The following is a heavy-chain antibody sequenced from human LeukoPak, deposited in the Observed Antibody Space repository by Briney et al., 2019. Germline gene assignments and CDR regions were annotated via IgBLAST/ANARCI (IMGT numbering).Heavy chain of an antibody. J-gene: IGHJ4*02. Sequence: GSSPRTSSAASRFTSTIHAMHLAGQAPGTVPHSLALISYAGRNKYYADSVKGRFTISRDNSKNTLYLQMNSLRAEDTAVYYCARPHGGYFSGSYHDYWGQGTLVTVSS. CDR3: ARPHGGYFSGSYHDY. D-gene: IGHD1-26*01. CDR1: RFTSTIHA. CDR2: ISYAGRNK. V-gene: IGHV3-30-3*01.